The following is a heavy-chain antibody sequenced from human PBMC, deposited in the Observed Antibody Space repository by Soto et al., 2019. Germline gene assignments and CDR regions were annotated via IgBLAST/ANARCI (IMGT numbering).Heavy chain of an antibody. V-gene: IGHV1-8*02. CDR2: MNPDSGKT. CDR3: ARMASAGTLNWFDP. Sequence: QVQLVQSGAEVKEPGASVRVSCKASGYTFINFDISWVRQAAGQGLEWLGWMNPDSGKTGYASKFQGRVAMTRDVSTGTSHLELSSLTSDDTAIYYCARMASAGTLNWFDPWGQGTLVTVSS. CDR1: GYTFINFD. D-gene: IGHD6-13*01. J-gene: IGHJ5*02.